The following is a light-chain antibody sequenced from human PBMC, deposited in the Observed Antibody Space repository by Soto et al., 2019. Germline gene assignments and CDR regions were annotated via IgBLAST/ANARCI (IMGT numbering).Light chain of an antibody. CDR3: ISYTTSVTYV. J-gene: IGLJ1*01. CDR1: SSDVGGYNY. V-gene: IGLV2-14*01. Sequence: QSVLTQPASVSGSPGQSITISCTGTSSDVGGYNYVSWYQQHPGKAPQLMISGVSNRPSGVSNRFSGSKSGNTASLTISGLQTEDEADYYCISYTTSVTYVFGTGTKVTVL. CDR2: GVS.